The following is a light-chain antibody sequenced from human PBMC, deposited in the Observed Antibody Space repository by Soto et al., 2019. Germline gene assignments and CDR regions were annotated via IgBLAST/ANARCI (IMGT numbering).Light chain of an antibody. CDR2: EVS. J-gene: IGLJ1*01. Sequence: QSALTQPHSASGSPGQSVTISCTGTSRDVGGYKYVSWYQQHPGKAPKLMIYEVSKRPSGVPDRFSGSKSGNTASLTVSGLQAEDEAVYYCSSYAGSNNPFVFGTGTKVTVL. CDR1: SRDVGGYKY. V-gene: IGLV2-8*01. CDR3: SSYAGSNNPFV.